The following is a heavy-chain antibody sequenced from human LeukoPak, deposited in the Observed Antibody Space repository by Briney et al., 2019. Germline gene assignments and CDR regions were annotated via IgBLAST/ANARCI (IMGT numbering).Heavy chain of an antibody. J-gene: IGHJ5*02. CDR2: ISISGSYI. D-gene: IGHD6-6*01. CDR3: ARSHSSSLARWFDP. Sequence: PGGSLRLSCAASGFTFSSYSMNWVRQAPGMGLEWVSSISISGSYIYYADSVKGRFTISRDNPKNSLFLQMNSLRAEDTAVYYCARSHSSSLARWFDPWGQGTLVTVSS. CDR1: GFTFSSYS. V-gene: IGHV3-21*01.